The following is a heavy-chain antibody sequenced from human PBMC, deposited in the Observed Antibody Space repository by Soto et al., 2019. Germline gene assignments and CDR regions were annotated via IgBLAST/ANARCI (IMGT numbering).Heavy chain of an antibody. D-gene: IGHD3-10*01. CDR2: ISSGSSYI. J-gene: IGHJ4*02. CDR3: ARDILSGGAYPDY. CDR1: GFTFSSYT. Sequence: GGSLRLSCAASGFTFSSYTMNWVRQAPGKGLEWVSSISSGSSYIYYADSVKGRFTISRDNAKNSLFLQMNSLRAEDTAVYYCARDILSGGAYPDYWGQGTKVTVSS. V-gene: IGHV3-21*01.